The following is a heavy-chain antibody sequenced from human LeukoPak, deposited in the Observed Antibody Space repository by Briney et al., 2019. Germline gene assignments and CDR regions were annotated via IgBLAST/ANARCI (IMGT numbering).Heavy chain of an antibody. Sequence: GGSLRLSCAASGFTVSSNYMSWVRQAPGKGLEWVSVIYSGGSTYYADSVKGRFTISRDNSKNTLYLQKNSLRAEDTAVYYCAREDYGGSFDYWGQGTLVTVSS. CDR1: GFTVSSNY. V-gene: IGHV3-53*01. D-gene: IGHD4/OR15-4a*01. CDR2: IYSGGST. J-gene: IGHJ4*02. CDR3: AREDYGGSFDY.